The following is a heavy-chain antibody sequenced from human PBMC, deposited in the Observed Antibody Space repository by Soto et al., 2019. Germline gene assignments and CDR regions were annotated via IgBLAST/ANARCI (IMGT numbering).Heavy chain of an antibody. CDR2: INHSGSP. Sequence: QVQLQQWGAGLLKPSETLSLTCAVYGGSFSGYYWTWIRQPPGTGLEWIGEINHSGSPNYNPSLKSRVAISVDTSKNQFSLKLTSVPAADTAVYYCARDKITGLFDYWGQGTLVTVSS. J-gene: IGHJ4*02. D-gene: IGHD2-8*02. CDR1: GGSFSGYY. V-gene: IGHV4-34*01. CDR3: ARDKITGLFDY.